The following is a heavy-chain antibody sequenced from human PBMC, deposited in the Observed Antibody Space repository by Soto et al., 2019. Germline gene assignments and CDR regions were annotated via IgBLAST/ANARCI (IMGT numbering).Heavy chain of an antibody. CDR2: IYHSGST. Sequence: QLQLQESGSGLVKPSQTLSLTCAVSGGSISSGGYSWSWIRQPPGKGLEWIGYIYHSGSTYYNPSLKSRVTISXXRXKXXFSLKLSSVTAADTAVYYCAREVYNYDSGWYYFDYWGQGTLVTVSS. V-gene: IGHV4-30-2*01. CDR3: AREVYNYDSGWYYFDY. CDR1: GGSISSGGYS. J-gene: IGHJ4*02. D-gene: IGHD6-19*01.